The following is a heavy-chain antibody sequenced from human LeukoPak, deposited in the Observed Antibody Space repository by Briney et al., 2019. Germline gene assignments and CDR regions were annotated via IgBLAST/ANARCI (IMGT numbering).Heavy chain of an antibody. CDR1: GFTFSDSP. CDR3: TTVLPTAASFDY. J-gene: IGHJ4*02. Sequence: GGSLRLSCAVSGFTFSDSPLHWVRQASGKGLGWVGHIRSKRNNYATAYGTSVKGRFTISRDDSKNTAYLQMNSLKTEDTAVYYCTTVLPTAASFDYWGQGTLVTVSS. CDR2: IRSKRNNYAT. V-gene: IGHV3-73*01. D-gene: IGHD2-2*01.